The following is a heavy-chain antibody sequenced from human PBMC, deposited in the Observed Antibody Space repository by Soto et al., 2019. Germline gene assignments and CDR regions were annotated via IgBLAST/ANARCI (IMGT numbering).Heavy chain of an antibody. Sequence: GESLKLSCKGSGYSFTSYWSGWVRQMPGKGLECMGIIYPGDSDTRYSPSFQGQVTISADKSISTAYLQWSSLKASDTAMYYCARTAAAGKYYYGMDVWGQGTTVTVSS. V-gene: IGHV5-51*01. CDR3: ARTAAAGKYYYGMDV. J-gene: IGHJ6*02. CDR2: IYPGDSDT. D-gene: IGHD6-13*01. CDR1: GYSFTSYW.